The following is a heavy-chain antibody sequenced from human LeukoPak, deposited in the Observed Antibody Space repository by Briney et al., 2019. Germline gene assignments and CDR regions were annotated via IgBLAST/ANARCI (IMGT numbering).Heavy chain of an antibody. CDR2: ITVYNGNT. CDR3: ARDRGYEQQRWFDL. CDR1: GYTFSSYG. Sequence: ASVKVSCKASGYTFSSYGISWVRQAPGQGLEWLGWITVYNGNTRYAHKYEDRVTMPADTSTSAAYLDLRSLRSDDTAVYYCARDRGYEQQRWFDLWGQGTLVTVSS. D-gene: IGHD6-13*01. V-gene: IGHV1-18*01. J-gene: IGHJ5*01.